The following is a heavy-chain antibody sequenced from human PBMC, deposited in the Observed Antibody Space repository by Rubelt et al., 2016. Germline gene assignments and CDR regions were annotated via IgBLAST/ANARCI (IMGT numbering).Heavy chain of an antibody. J-gene: IGHJ4*02. CDR2: ISHSGAT. Sequence: QVQLQESGPGLVKPSETLSLTCTVSGYSISSDYCWGWIRQPPGKGLEWIGSISHSGATYYNPSIMSRVTMSIDTPKNQFSLKLSSVTAADTAVYYCARDGADYGDYDFAYWGQGTLVTVSS. D-gene: IGHD4-17*01. CDR1: GYSISSDYC. V-gene: IGHV4-38-2*02. CDR3: ARDGADYGDYDFAY.